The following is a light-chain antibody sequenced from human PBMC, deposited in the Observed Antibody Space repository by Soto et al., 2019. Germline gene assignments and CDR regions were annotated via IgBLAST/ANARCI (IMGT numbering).Light chain of an antibody. CDR2: DAS. J-gene: IGKJ2*01. Sequence: EIVLTHSPDTLSLSPGERATLSCRASLTVTNNYLAWYQQKAGQAPRLVIYDASTRATGIPDRFSASGSGTDFTLTISRLEPEDFATYYCQQSYSTWDTFGQGTKLEIK. V-gene: IGKV3D-20*02. CDR3: QQSYSTWDT. CDR1: LTVTNNY.